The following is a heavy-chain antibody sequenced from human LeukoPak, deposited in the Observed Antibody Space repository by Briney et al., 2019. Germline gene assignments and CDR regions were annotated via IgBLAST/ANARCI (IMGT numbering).Heavy chain of an antibody. Sequence: GASVKVSCKASGYTFTNYHINWVRQASGQGLEGMTWINPYTGDKGSARKFQDRVTITTDTSIRTAYMELSSLSSEDTAVYFCARTTSMTASGYDYWGQGTLVTVSS. CDR1: GYTFTNYH. V-gene: IGHV1-8*03. CDR3: ARTTSMTASGYDY. CDR2: INPYTGDK. D-gene: IGHD2-21*02. J-gene: IGHJ4*02.